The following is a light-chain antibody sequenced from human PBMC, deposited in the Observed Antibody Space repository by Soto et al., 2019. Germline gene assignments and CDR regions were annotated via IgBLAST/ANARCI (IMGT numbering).Light chain of an antibody. Sequence: EIVMTQSPATLSVSPGERATFSCRASQSVSSNLAWYQQKPGQTPKLLIYVASPKATAIQARFSGSGSETEFTLTISSLQSEDFAVYYCQQYNGWPLTFGGGTKVEFK. CDR1: QSVSSN. CDR3: QQYNGWPLT. CDR2: VAS. J-gene: IGKJ4*01. V-gene: IGKV3-15*01.